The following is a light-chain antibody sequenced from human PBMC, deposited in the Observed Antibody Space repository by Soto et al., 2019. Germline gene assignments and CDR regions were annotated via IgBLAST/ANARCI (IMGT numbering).Light chain of an antibody. J-gene: IGLJ1*01. CDR2: EVS. CDR1: SSDIGAYNY. CDR3: SPFSTDLPHV. V-gene: IGLV2-14*01. Sequence: SALTQPASVSGSPGQSITISCTGSSSDIGAYNYVSWFQQYPGKAPKLIISEVSNRPSGVSNRFSGSKSGTAASLTISGLQTEDESDYFCSPFSTDLPHVFGTGTKV.